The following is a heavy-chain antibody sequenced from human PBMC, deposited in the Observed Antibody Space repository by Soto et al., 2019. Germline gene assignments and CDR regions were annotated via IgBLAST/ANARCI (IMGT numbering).Heavy chain of an antibody. V-gene: IGHV1-18*04. Sequence: ASVKVSCKASGYTFTSYGISWVRQAPGQGLEWMGWISAYNGNTNYAQKLQGRVTMTTDTSTSTAYMELRSLRSDDTAVYYCATLKVYDSSGYYPLGFDYWGQGTLVTVLL. CDR3: ATLKVYDSSGYYPLGFDY. CDR2: ISAYNGNT. J-gene: IGHJ4*02. D-gene: IGHD3-22*01. CDR1: GYTFTSYG.